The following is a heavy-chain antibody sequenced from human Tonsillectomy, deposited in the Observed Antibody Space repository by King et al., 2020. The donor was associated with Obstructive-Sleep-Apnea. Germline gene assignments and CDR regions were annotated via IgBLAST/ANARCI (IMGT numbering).Heavy chain of an antibody. CDR1: GFTFSSYW. CDR2: FSRDGSVT. D-gene: IGHD6-19*01. Sequence: VQLVESGGGLVQPGGSLRLSCAASGFTFSSYWMHWVRQSPGKGLLWFSRFSRDGSVTTYADFVKGRFTVSRDDAKNTLYLQMNILRADDTAVYYCVRAVAGFGDYWGQGTLVTVSS. J-gene: IGHJ4*02. V-gene: IGHV3-74*01. CDR3: VRAVAGFGDY.